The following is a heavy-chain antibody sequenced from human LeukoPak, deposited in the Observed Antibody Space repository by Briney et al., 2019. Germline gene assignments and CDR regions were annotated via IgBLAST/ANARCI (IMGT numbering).Heavy chain of an antibody. CDR3: ARPAREEYYYDSSGYSAADY. CDR1: GFTFSSYS. J-gene: IGHJ4*02. V-gene: IGHV3-21*01. CDR2: ISSSSSYI. D-gene: IGHD3-22*01. Sequence: PGGSLRLSCAASGFTFSSYSMNWVRRAPGKGLEWVSSISSSSSYIYYADSVKGRSTISRDNAKNSLYLQMNSLRAEDTAVYYCARPAREEYYYDSSGYSAADYWGQGTLVTVSS.